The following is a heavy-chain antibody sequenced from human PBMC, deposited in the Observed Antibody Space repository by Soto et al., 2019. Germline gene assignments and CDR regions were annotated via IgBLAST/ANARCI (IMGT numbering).Heavy chain of an antibody. D-gene: IGHD2-2*01. CDR3: ARDSRYCISTSCYGPYYYGMDV. CDR1: GGSISSGGYS. CDR2: IYHSGST. J-gene: IGHJ6*02. Sequence: PSETLSLTCAVSGGSISSGGYSWSWIRQPPGKGLEWIGYIYHSGSTYYNPSLKSRVTISVDTSKNQFSLKLSSVTAADTAVYYCARDSRYCISTSCYGPYYYGMDVWGQGTTVTVSS. V-gene: IGHV4-30-2*01.